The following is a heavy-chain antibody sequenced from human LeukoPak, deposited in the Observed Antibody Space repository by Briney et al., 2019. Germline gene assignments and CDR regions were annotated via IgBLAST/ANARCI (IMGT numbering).Heavy chain of an antibody. J-gene: IGHJ5*02. CDR2: IFYSGDT. V-gene: IGHV4-34*01. D-gene: IGHD3-10*01. CDR1: GGSFSGYY. Sequence: SETLSLTCAVYGGSFSGYYWSWLRQPPGKGLEWIGTIFYSGDTYYNPSLKSRITISVDTSKNQFSLKLSSVTAADTAVYYCARGGSQFGELRFRRRNWFDPWGQGTLVTVSS. CDR3: ARGGSQFGELRFRRRNWFDP.